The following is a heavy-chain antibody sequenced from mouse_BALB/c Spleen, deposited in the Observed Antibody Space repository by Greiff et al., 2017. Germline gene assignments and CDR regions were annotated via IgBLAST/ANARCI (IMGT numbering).Heavy chain of an antibody. CDR2: IWSGGST. V-gene: IGHV2-2*02. D-gene: IGHD1-2*01. CDR1: GFSLTSYG. CDR3: ARNPHYYGGAMDY. Sequence: QVQLKESGPGLVQPSQSLSITCTVSGFSLTSYGVHWVRQSPGKGLEWLGVIWSGGSTDYNAAFISRLSISKDNSKSQVFFKMNSLQANDTAIYYCARNPHYYGGAMDYWGQGTSVTVSS. J-gene: IGHJ4*01.